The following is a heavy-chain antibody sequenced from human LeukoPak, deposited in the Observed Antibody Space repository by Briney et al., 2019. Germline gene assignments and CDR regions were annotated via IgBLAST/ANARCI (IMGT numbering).Heavy chain of an antibody. V-gene: IGHV3-21*01. CDR2: ISSRSSYI. CDR1: GFTFSSYS. CDR3: ARTGYSSSWFHSYNWFDP. Sequence: PGGSLRLSCAASGFTFSSYSMNWVRQAPGKGPEWVSSISSRSSYIYYADSVKGRFTISRDNAKNSLYLQMNSLRAEDTAVYYSARTGYSSSWFHSYNWFDPWGQGTLVTVSS. J-gene: IGHJ5*02. D-gene: IGHD6-13*01.